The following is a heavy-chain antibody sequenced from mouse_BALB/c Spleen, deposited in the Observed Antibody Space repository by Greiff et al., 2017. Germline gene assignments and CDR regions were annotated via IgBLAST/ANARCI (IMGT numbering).Heavy chain of an antibody. D-gene: IGHD2-4*01. CDR1: GFTFSDYY. Sequence: EVQLVESGGGLVKPGGSLKLSCAASGFTFSDYYMYWVRQTPEKRLEWVATISDGGSYTYYPDSVKGRFTISRDNAKNNLYLQMSSLKSEDTAMYYCARERGVITAGVFDYWGQGTTLTVSS. V-gene: IGHV5-4*02. CDR2: ISDGGSYT. J-gene: IGHJ2*01. CDR3: ARERGVITAGVFDY.